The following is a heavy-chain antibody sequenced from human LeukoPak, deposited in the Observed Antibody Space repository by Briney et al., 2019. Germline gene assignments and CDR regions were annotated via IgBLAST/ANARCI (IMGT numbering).Heavy chain of an antibody. CDR3: ASFSGSYYAGGFDY. CDR1: GYTFTSYD. D-gene: IGHD1-26*01. V-gene: IGHV1-8*01. CDR2: MNPNSGNT. Sequence: GASVKVSCKASGYTFTSYDINWVRQATGQGLEWMGWMNPNSGNTGYAQKFQGRVTMTRNTSISTAYMELSSLRSEDTAVYYCASFSGSYYAGGFDYWGQGTLVTVSS. J-gene: IGHJ4*02.